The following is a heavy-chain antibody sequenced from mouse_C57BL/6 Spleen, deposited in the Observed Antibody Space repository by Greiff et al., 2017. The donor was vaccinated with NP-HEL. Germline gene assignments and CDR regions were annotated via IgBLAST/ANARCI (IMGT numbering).Heavy chain of an antibody. D-gene: IGHD3-3*01. V-gene: IGHV3-6*01. CDR2: ISYDGSN. Sequence: EVKLMESGPGLVKPSQSLSLTCSVTGYSITSGYYWNWIRQFPGNKLEWMGYISYDGSNNYNPSLKNRISITRDTSKNQFFLKLNSVTTEDTATYYCARGGDPAFDYWGQGTTLTVSS. J-gene: IGHJ2*01. CDR1: GYSITSGYY. CDR3: ARGGDPAFDY.